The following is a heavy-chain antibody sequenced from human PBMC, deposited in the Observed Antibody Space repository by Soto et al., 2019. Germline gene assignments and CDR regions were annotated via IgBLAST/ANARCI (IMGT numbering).Heavy chain of an antibody. D-gene: IGHD1-1*01. CDR2: ISSSSSTI. Sequence: GGSLRLSCAASGFTFSSYSMNWVRQAPGKGLEWVSYISSSSSTIYYADSVKGRFTISRDNAKNSLYLQMNSLRAEDTAVYYCARGTGDAFDIWGQGTMVTVSS. CDR3: ARGTGDAFDI. V-gene: IGHV3-48*01. J-gene: IGHJ3*02. CDR1: GFTFSSYS.